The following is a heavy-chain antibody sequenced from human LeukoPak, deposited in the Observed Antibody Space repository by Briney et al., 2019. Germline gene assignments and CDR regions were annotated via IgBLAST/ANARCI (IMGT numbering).Heavy chain of an antibody. CDR2: LWSGGGNE. CDR3: ARDQYWNPDS. Sequence: GGSLTLSCAASGFTFSDFNMHWVRQAPGKGLEWVAFLWSGGGNECYADSVKGRFTISRDNSKNTLYLQMTSLRAEDTAVYYCARDQYWNPDSWGQGTLVTVSS. J-gene: IGHJ4*02. CDR1: GFTFSDFN. V-gene: IGHV3-33*01. D-gene: IGHD1-1*01.